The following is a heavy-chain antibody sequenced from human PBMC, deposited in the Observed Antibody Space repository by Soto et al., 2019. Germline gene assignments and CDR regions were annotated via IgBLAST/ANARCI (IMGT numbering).Heavy chain of an antibody. J-gene: IGHJ4*02. CDR3: AKDLVVATITAQN. CDR2: ISYDGSNK. V-gene: IGHV3-30*18. Sequence: GGSLRLSCAASGFTFSSYGMHWVRQAPGKGLEWVAVISYDGSNKYYADSVKGRFTISRDNSKNTLYLQMNSLRAEDTAVYYCAKDLVVATITAQNWGQGTLVTVSS. D-gene: IGHD5-12*01. CDR1: GFTFSSYG.